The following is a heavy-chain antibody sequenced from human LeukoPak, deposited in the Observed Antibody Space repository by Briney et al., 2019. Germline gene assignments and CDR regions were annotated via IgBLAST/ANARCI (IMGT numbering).Heavy chain of an antibody. J-gene: IGHJ3*02. D-gene: IGHD4-11*01. CDR1: GFTFSSYA. Sequence: RSLLLSCAASGFTFSSYAMHWVRQAPGKGLEWVAVISYDGSNKYYADSVKGRFTISRDNSKNTLYLQMNSLRAEDTAVYYCARTYSNYDAFDIWGQGTMVTVSS. CDR2: ISYDGSNK. CDR3: ARTYSNYDAFDI. V-gene: IGHV3-30-3*01.